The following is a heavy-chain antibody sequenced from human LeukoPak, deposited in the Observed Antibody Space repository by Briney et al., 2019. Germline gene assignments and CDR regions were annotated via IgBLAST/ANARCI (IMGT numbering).Heavy chain of an antibody. D-gene: IGHD2-2*02. CDR3: AKDIGCQLLYGHFDY. CDR2: ISWNSGSI. CDR1: GFTFDDYA. V-gene: IGHV3-9*01. Sequence: GGSLRLSCAASGFTFDDYAMHWVRQAPGKGLEWVSGISWNSGSIGYADSVKGRFTISRDNAKNSLYLQMNSLRAEDTALYYCAKDIGCQLLYGHFDYWGQGTLVTVSS. J-gene: IGHJ4*02.